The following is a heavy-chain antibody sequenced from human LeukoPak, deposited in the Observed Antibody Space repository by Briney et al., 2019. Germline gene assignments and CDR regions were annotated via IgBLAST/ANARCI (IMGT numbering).Heavy chain of an antibody. CDR3: ARDDGYYYASSGPFDY. J-gene: IGHJ4*02. V-gene: IGHV1-69*13. CDR1: VGTFSIYA. CDR2: IIPIFGTA. D-gene: IGHD3-22*01. Sequence: SVSVSSKASVGTFSIYAISWVRQAPGQGLEWMGGIIPIFGTANYAQKFQGRVTITADESTSTAYMELSSLRSEDTAVYYCARDDGYYYASSGPFDYWGQGTLVTVSS.